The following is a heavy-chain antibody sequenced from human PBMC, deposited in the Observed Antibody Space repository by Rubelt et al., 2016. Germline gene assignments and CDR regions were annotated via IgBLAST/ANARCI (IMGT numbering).Heavy chain of an antibody. CDR2: IYRSGRT. D-gene: IGHD6-19*01. V-gene: IGHV4-4*02. CDR1: GGSITSSNW. J-gene: IGHJ4*02. CDR3: ARGPNSDGWLSFDY. Sequence: QVQLQESGPGLVKPSGTLSLTCAVSGGSITSSNWWSWVRQPPGKGLEWIGEIYRSGRTNYNPSLKSRVTISVDKSKNQFSLILSSVTAADTAVYYCARGPNSDGWLSFDYWGQGTLVTVSS.